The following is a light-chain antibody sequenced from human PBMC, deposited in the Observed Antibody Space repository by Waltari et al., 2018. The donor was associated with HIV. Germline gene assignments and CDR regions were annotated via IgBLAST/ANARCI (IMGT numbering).Light chain of an antibody. Sequence: QSALTQPASVSGSPGQSITISCTGTSSDVGGYKVVSWYQQHPGKAPKLMIYEVSKRPSGVSNRFSGSKSGNTASLTISGLQAEDEADYHCCSYAGSSTYVVFGGGTKLTVL. J-gene: IGLJ2*01. V-gene: IGLV2-23*02. CDR2: EVS. CDR1: SSDVGGYKV. CDR3: CSYAGSSTYVV.